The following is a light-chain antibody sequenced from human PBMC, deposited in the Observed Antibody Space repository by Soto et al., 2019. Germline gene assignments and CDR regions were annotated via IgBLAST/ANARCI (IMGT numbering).Light chain of an antibody. V-gene: IGKV1-5*03. CDR2: KAS. J-gene: IGKJ1*01. CDR1: QSISSW. Sequence: DIQMTQSPSTLSASVGDRVTITCRASQSISSWLAWYQQKPGKAPKLLIYKASSLESGVPSRFSGSGSGTEFPLTIRRLQPGEFATYYRQQYNSYPTFGQGTKVEIK. CDR3: QQYNSYPT.